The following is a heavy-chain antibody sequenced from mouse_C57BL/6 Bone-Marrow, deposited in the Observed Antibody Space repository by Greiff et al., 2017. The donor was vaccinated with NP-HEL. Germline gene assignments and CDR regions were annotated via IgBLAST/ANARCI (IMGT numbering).Heavy chain of an antibody. CDR3: ARDPFYYYGSSHTDY. V-gene: IGHV5-4*01. D-gene: IGHD1-1*01. CDR2: ISDGGSYT. J-gene: IGHJ2*01. CDR1: GFTFSSYA. Sequence: VQLKESGGGLVKPGGSLKLSCAASGFTFSSYAMSWVRQTPEKRLEWVATISDGGSYTYYPDNVKGRFTISRDNAKNNLYLQMSHLKSEDTAMYYCARDPFYYYGSSHTDYWGQGTTLTVSS.